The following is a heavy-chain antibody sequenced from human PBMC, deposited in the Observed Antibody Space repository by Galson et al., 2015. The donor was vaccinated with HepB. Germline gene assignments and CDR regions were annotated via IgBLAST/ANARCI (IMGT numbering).Heavy chain of an antibody. J-gene: IGHJ5*02. Sequence: SLRLSCAASGFTFSNYGIHWVRQAPGKGLVWMVVISYDGSYKYYADSVKGRFTVSRDYSRSTLYLQMNSLRAEDTAVYYCAKGGPGRITMMINRLLGFDPWGRGTLVTVSS. CDR2: ISYDGSYK. CDR3: AKGGPGRITMMINRLLGFDP. V-gene: IGHV3-30*18. D-gene: IGHD3-22*01. CDR1: GFTFSNYG.